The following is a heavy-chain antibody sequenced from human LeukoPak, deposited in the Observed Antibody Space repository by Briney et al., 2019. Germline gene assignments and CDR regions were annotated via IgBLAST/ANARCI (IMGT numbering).Heavy chain of an antibody. CDR3: AKDDFLGQQLVRLRFAFDI. D-gene: IGHD6-13*01. Sequence: GGSLRLSCAASVFTFSSYAMSWVRQAPGKGLEWVSAISGSGGSTYYADSVKGRFTISRDNSKDTLYLQMNSLRAEDTAVYYCAKDDFLGQQLVRLRFAFDIWGQGTMLTVSS. J-gene: IGHJ3*02. V-gene: IGHV3-23*01. CDR2: ISGSGGST. CDR1: VFTFSSYA.